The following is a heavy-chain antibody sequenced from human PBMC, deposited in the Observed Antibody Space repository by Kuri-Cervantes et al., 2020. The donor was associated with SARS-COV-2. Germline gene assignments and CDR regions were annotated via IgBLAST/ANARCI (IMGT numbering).Heavy chain of an antibody. V-gene: IGHV1-8*02. J-gene: IGHJ6*03. D-gene: IGHD1-26*01. Sequence: ASVKVSCKASGYTFTNNDINWVRQASGQGLEWMGWMNPDTGNAGYAQKFQGRVTMTRIMSTSTAYMELSSLRFEDSAVYYCARSGSYPYYYYMDVWGKGTTVTVSS. CDR1: GYTFTNND. CDR3: ARSGSYPYYYYMDV. CDR2: MNPDTGNA.